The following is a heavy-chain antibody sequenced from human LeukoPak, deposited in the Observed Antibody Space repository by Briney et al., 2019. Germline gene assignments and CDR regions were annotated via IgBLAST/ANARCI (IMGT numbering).Heavy chain of an antibody. CDR1: ADSITSGGYY. CDR2: IYHSGSA. V-gene: IGHV4-30-2*01. J-gene: IGHJ6*02. D-gene: IGHD4-17*01. Sequence: SETLSLTCIVAADSITSGGYYWGWIRQPRGKGREWIGYIYHSGSAYYSPTLKSRVTISVDMSKNQFSLKLSSVTAADTAVYYCARDKSFYGEETDGMDVWGQGTTVTVSS. CDR3: ARDKSFYGEETDGMDV.